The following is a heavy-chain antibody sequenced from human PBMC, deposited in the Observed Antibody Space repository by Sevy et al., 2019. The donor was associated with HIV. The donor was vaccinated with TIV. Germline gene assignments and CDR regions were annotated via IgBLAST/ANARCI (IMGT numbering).Heavy chain of an antibody. V-gene: IGHV3-48*02. CDR1: GFTFSSYS. CDR3: AREVNRGCYYLNVDF. D-gene: IGHD3-22*01. Sequence: GGSLRLSCAASGFTFSSYSMNWVGQAPGKGLEWVSYISSSSSTIYYAYSVKGRFTISRDNAKNSLYLQMNRVRDEDTAVYYCAREVNRGCYYLNVDFWGQRTLVTVSS. J-gene: IGHJ4*02. CDR2: ISSSSSTI.